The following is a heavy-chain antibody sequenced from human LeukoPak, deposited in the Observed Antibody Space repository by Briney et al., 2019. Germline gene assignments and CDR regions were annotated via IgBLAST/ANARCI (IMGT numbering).Heavy chain of an antibody. D-gene: IGHD6-19*01. CDR1: GYTFTGYY. CDR2: INPNSGGT. V-gene: IGHV1-2*02. CDR3: ARRGADTSGWYNWFDP. J-gene: IGHJ5*02. Sequence: GASVKVSCKASGYTFTGYYMHWVRQAPGQGLEWMGWINPNSGGTNYAQKFQGRVTMTRDTSISTAYMELSRLRSDDTAVYYCARRGADTSGWYNWFDPWGQGTLVTVSS.